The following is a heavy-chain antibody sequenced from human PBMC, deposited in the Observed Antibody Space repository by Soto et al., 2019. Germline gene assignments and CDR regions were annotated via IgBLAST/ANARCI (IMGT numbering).Heavy chain of an antibody. CDR3: ARDAAYIVVVPAAMQDYYYYYMDV. Sequence: PGGSLRLSCAASGFTFSSYSMNWVRQAPGKGLKWVSYISSSSSTIYYADSVKGRFTISRDNAKNSLYLQMNSLRAEDTAVYYCARDAAYIVVVPAAMQDYYYYYMDVWGKGTTVTVSS. CDR2: ISSSSSTI. V-gene: IGHV3-48*01. CDR1: GFTFSSYS. J-gene: IGHJ6*03. D-gene: IGHD2-2*01.